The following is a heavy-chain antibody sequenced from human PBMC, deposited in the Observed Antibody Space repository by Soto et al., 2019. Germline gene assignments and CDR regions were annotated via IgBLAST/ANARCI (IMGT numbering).Heavy chain of an antibody. J-gene: IGHJ3*02. CDR2: INHSGST. V-gene: IGHV4-34*01. CDR3: ARGPRLLLTGYSDDAFDI. D-gene: IGHD3-9*01. Sequence: QVQLQQWGAGLLKPSETLSLTCAVYGGSFSGYYWSWIRQPPGQGLEWIGEINHSGSTNYNPSLKSRVTISVDAVKNQFSRNLSSVTAADTAMYYCARGPRLLLTGYSDDAFDIWGRGRMVAVTT. CDR1: GGSFSGYY.